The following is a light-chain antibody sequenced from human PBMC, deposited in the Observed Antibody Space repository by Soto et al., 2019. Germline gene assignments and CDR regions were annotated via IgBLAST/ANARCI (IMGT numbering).Light chain of an antibody. V-gene: IGLV2-18*02. CDR3: SSFTSSSTLV. CDR1: SSDVGSYNR. J-gene: IGLJ2*01. Sequence: QSVLTQPPSVSGSPGQSVTISCTGTSSDVGSYNRVSWYQQPPGTAPKLIIYDVSNRLSGVPDRFSGSKSGNTASLTISGLQAEDEADYYCSSFTSSSTLVFGGGTKVTVL. CDR2: DVS.